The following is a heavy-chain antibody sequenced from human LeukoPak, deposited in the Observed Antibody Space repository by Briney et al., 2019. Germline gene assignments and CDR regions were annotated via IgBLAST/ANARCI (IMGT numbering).Heavy chain of an antibody. Sequence: GGSLRLSCAASGFTFSSYSMNWVRQAPGKGLEWVSYISSSSSTIYYADSVKGRFTISRDNAKNSLYLQMNSLRAEDTAVYYCAKEGSIFGVVIRPYYFDYWGQGTLVTVSS. CDR1: GFTFSSYS. CDR2: ISSSSSTI. V-gene: IGHV3-48*01. D-gene: IGHD3-3*01. CDR3: AKEGSIFGVVIRPYYFDY. J-gene: IGHJ4*02.